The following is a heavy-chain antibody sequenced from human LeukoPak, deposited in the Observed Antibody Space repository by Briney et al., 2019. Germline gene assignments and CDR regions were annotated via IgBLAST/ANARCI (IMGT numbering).Heavy chain of an antibody. Sequence: VSVKVSCKVSGYTLTELSMHWVRQAPGKGLEWMGGFDPEDGETIYAQKFQGRVTMTEDTSTDTAYMELSSLRSEDTAVYYCATLVRGVDYYGMDVWGQGTTVTVSS. V-gene: IGHV1-24*01. CDR3: ATLVRGVDYYGMDV. J-gene: IGHJ6*02. D-gene: IGHD3-10*01. CDR2: FDPEDGET. CDR1: GYTLTELS.